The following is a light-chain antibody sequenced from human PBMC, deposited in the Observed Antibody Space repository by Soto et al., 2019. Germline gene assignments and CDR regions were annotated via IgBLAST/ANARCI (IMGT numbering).Light chain of an antibody. J-gene: IGKJ3*01. Sequence: DFQMTQSPSSLSAAVGDRVTITCRASQDINTWLAWYQQKPGKAPKLLIYAASSLQSAVPSRFSGSGSGTDFSLTISSLQPEDSATYYCRQANTFPFSFGPGTKVDIK. CDR3: RQANTFPFS. CDR1: QDINTW. CDR2: AAS. V-gene: IGKV1-12*02.